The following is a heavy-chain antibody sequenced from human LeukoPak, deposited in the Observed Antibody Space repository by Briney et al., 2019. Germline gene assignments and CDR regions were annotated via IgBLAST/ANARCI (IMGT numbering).Heavy chain of an antibody. D-gene: IGHD6-6*01. CDR1: GYSISSGYY. J-gene: IGHJ3*02. Sequence: SETLSLTCAVSGYSISSGYYWGWIRQPPGEGLEWIGSIYHSGSTYYNPSLKSRVTISVDTSKNQFSLKLSSVTAADTAVYYCARRRDSSSDAFDIWGQGTMVTVSS. V-gene: IGHV4-38-2*01. CDR2: IYHSGST. CDR3: ARRRDSSSDAFDI.